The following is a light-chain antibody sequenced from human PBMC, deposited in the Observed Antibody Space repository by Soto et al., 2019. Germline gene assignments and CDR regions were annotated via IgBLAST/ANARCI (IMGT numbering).Light chain of an antibody. Sequence: QSALTQPPSASGTPGQRVTISCSGGSSNIGNRHVFWYQQLPGTAPKLLIYRNDQRPSGVPDRFSGSKSGTSASLAISGLRSEDEGDYYCAAWDDSLSSVLFGGGTKVTVL. J-gene: IGLJ3*02. V-gene: IGLV1-47*01. CDR3: AAWDDSLSSVL. CDR2: RND. CDR1: SSNIGNRH.